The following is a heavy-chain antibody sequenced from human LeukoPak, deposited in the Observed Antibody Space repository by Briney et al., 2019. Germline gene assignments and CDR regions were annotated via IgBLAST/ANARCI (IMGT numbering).Heavy chain of an antibody. D-gene: IGHD3-22*01. CDR3: TRGYYYDSSGYPKDY. CDR1: GFTFSGSA. Sequence: GGSLRLSCAASGFTFSGSAMHWVRQASGKGLEWVGRIRSKANSYATAYAASVKGRFTISRDDSKNTAYLQMNSLKTEATAVYYCTRGYYYDSSGYPKDYWGQGTLVTVSS. CDR2: IRSKANSYAT. V-gene: IGHV3-73*01. J-gene: IGHJ4*02.